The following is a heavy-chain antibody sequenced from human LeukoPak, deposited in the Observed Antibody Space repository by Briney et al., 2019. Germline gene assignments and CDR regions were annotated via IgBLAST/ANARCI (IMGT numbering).Heavy chain of an antibody. CDR2: IYYSGIT. CDR3: ARSPSYMWNWFDP. V-gene: IGHV4-30-4*08. Sequence: SQTLSLTCTVSGGSISSGDYYWSWIRQPPGKGLEWIGYIYYSGITYYNLSLRSRVTISVDTSRNHFSLKLSSVTAADTAVYYCARSPSYMWNWFDPWGQGTLVTVSS. J-gene: IGHJ5*02. D-gene: IGHD2-21*01. CDR1: GGSISSGDYY.